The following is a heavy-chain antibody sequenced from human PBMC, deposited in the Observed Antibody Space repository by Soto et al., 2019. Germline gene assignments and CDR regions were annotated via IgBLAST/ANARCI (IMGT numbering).Heavy chain of an antibody. Sequence: QVQLVQSGAEVKKPGSSVKVSCKASGGTFSSYAISWVRQAPGQGLEWMGGIIPIFGTANYAQKFQGRVTITADKSTRTAYMELSSLRSEDTAVYYCARHIPDIVVVPAAIHYYYYGMDVWGQGTTVTVSS. CDR3: ARHIPDIVVVPAAIHYYYYGMDV. V-gene: IGHV1-69*06. CDR2: IIPIFGTA. CDR1: GGTFSSYA. D-gene: IGHD2-2*02. J-gene: IGHJ6*02.